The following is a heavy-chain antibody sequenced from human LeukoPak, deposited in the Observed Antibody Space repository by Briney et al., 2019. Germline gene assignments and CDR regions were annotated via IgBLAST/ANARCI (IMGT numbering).Heavy chain of an antibody. Sequence: PGGSLRLSFVAPGFTFSSYAIGRVRPAPGKGLEWVSAISGSGGSTYYADSVKGRFTISRDNSKNTLYLQMNSLRAGDTAVYYCAKVYRRDYYYYGMDVWGQGTTVTVSS. J-gene: IGHJ6*02. CDR1: GFTFSSYA. V-gene: IGHV3-23*01. CDR2: ISGSGGST. CDR3: AKVYRRDYYYYGMDV. D-gene: IGHD1-26*01.